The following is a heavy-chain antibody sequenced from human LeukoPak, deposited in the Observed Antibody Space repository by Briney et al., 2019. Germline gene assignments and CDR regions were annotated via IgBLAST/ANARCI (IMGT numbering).Heavy chain of an antibody. V-gene: IGHV3-74*01. CDR2: IISDGSRT. J-gene: IGHJ4*02. Sequence: PGGSLRLSCAASGFAFSNSWMHWVRQSPGKGLVWVSRIISDGSRTSYADSVKGRFTISRDNAKNTLYLQTKSLKAEDTAVYYCARDGSLPDYWRQGTLVTVSS. CDR1: GFAFSNSW. CDR3: ARDGSLPDY.